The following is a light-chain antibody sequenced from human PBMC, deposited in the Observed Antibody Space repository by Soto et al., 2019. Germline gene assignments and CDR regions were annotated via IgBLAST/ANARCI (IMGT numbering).Light chain of an antibody. J-gene: IGLJ2*01. V-gene: IGLV4-69*01. CDR1: SGHSNYA. Sequence: QSVLTQSPSASASLGPSVKLTCTLSSGHSNYAIAWHQQQSEKGPRYLMKLNSDGSHSKGDGIPDRFSGSSSGAERYLTISSLQSEDEADYYCQTWGSGIVVFGGGTQLTVL. CDR3: QTWGSGIVV. CDR2: LNSDGSH.